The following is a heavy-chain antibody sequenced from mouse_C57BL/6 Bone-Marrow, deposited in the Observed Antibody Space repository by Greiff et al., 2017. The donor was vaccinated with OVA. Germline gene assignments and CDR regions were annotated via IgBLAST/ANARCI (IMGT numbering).Heavy chain of an antibody. V-gene: IGHV1-64*01. CDR1: GYTFTSYW. J-gene: IGHJ4*01. D-gene: IGHD2-12*01. Sequence: VQLQQPGAELVKPGASVKLSCKASGYTFTSYWMHWVKQRPGQGLEWIGMIHPNSGSTNYNEKFKSKATLTVDKSSSTAYMQHSSLTSEDAAVYYCARGRIRRAMDYWGQGTSVTVSS. CDR2: IHPNSGST. CDR3: ARGRIRRAMDY.